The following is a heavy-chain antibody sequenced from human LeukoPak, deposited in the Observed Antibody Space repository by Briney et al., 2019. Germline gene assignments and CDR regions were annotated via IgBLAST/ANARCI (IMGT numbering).Heavy chain of an antibody. CDR1: GGSISSYY. Sequence: SETLSLTCTVSGGSISSYYWSWIRQPPGKGLEWIGYIYYSGSTNYNPSLKSRVTISVDRSKNQFSLKLSSVTAADTAVYYCARGLVVPSPCFDPWGQGTLVTVSS. CDR3: ARGLVVPSPCFDP. CDR2: IYYSGST. D-gene: IGHD2-2*01. J-gene: IGHJ5*02. V-gene: IGHV4-59*12.